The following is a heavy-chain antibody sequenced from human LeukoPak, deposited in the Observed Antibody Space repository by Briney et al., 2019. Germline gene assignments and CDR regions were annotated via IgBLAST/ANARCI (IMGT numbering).Heavy chain of an antibody. Sequence: AGGSLRLSCAASGFTVRNNHMSWVRQPPGKGLEWVSVIDSRDNTYHADSVKGRFTISRHTSKNTLYLQMNSLRAEDTAVYYCARESTPLRGAFDPWGPGTLVTVSS. CDR3: ARESTPLRGAFDP. D-gene: IGHD5-24*01. V-gene: IGHV3-53*04. CDR1: GFTVRNNH. CDR2: IDSRDNT. J-gene: IGHJ5*02.